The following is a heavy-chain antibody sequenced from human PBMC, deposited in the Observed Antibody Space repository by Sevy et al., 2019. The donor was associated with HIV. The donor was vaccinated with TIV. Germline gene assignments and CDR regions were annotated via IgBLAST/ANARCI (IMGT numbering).Heavy chain of an antibody. CDR1: GYTFTGYY. V-gene: IGHV1-2*06. J-gene: IGHJ4*02. CDR3: AKTWLHLGELSSTYFDY. CDR2: INPNSGGT. D-gene: IGHD3-16*02. Sequence: GASVKVSCKASGYTFTGYYMHWVRQAPGQGLEWMGRINPNSGGTNYAQKFQGRVTMTRDTSISTAYMELSRLRSDDTAVYYCAKTWLHLGELSSTYFDYWGQGTLVTVSS.